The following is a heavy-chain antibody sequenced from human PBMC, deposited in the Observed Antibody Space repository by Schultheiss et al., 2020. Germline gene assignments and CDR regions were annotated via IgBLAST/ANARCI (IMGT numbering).Heavy chain of an antibody. J-gene: IGHJ6*03. D-gene: IGHD4-17*01. CDR2: ISSSSSYI. Sequence: GGSLRLSCAASGFTFSSYSMNWVRQAPGKGLEWVSSISSSSSYIYYADSVKGRFTISRDNAKNSLYLQMNSLRAEDTAVYYCAREVEMTTVTTRGYYYYMDVWGKGTTVTVSS. V-gene: IGHV3-21*01. CDR1: GFTFSSYS. CDR3: AREVEMTTVTTRGYYYYMDV.